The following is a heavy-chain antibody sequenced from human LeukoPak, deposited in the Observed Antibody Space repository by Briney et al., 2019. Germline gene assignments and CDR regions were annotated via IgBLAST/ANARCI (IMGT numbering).Heavy chain of an antibody. V-gene: IGHV1-69*04. CDR2: IIPILDMA. CDR3: ATVTGGGGMDV. J-gene: IGHJ6*02. CDR1: AGTFSSYA. Sequence: SVKVSCKASAGTFSSYAISWVRQAPGQGLEWMGRIIPILDMANYAQKFQGRVTMTEDTSTDTAYMELSSLRSEDTAVYYCATVTGGGGMDVWGQGTTVTVSS. D-gene: IGHD1-1*01.